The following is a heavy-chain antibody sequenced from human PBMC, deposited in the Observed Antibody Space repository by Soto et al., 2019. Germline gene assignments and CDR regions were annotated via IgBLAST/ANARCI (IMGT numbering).Heavy chain of an antibody. D-gene: IGHD3-10*01. V-gene: IGHV3-9*01. J-gene: IGHJ4*02. CDR2: ISWNSGTT. Sequence: EVQLVESGGALVQPGKSLTLSCAASGFTFDDYGMHWVRQAPGKGLEWVSGISWNSGTTDYADSVKGRFTISRDNARNALFLQMNCLRPEDTALYYCAKSMLWFGEFDLWGRGTLVTVSS. CDR1: GFTFDDYG. CDR3: AKSMLWFGEFDL.